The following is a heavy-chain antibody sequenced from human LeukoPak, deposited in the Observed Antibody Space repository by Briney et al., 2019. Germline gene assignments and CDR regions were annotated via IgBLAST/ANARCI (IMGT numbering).Heavy chain of an antibody. CDR2: IYFSGTT. J-gene: IGHJ6*02. CDR3: AREDPQTTVPEGLDV. CDR1: GGSISNYY. Sequence: SETLSLTRTVSGGSISNYYWSRIRQPPGKGLEWIGYIYFSGTTNYNPSLKSRVTISVDTSKNQFSLKLSSVTAADTAVYFCAREDPQTTVPEGLDVWGQGTTVTVSS. D-gene: IGHD4-17*01. V-gene: IGHV4-59*01.